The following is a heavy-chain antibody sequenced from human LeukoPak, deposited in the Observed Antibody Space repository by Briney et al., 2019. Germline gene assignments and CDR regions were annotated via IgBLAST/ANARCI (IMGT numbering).Heavy chain of an antibody. J-gene: IGHJ5*02. CDR3: ARGYGNSKFSA. CDR2: IYYSGCT. V-gene: IGHV4-39*07. D-gene: IGHD4-23*01. CDR1: GGSISSSSYY. Sequence: SETLSLTCTVSGGSISSSSYYWGWIRQPPGKGLEWIGSIYYSGCTYYNPSLKSRVTISVDTSRNQFSLKLSSVTAADTAVYYCARGYGNSKFSAWGQGTLVTVSS.